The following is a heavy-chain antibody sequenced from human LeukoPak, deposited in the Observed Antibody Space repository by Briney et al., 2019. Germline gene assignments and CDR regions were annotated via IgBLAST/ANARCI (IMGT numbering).Heavy chain of an antibody. CDR3: ARRGWFRVNWFDP. D-gene: IGHD3-10*01. CDR2: MNPNSGNT. CDR1: GYTFTSYG. Sequence: ASVKVSCKASGYTFTSYGINWVRQATGQGLEWMGWMNPNSGNTGYAQKFQGRVTMTRSTSISTAYMELSSLRSEDTAVYYCARRGWFRVNWFDPWGQGTLVTVSS. J-gene: IGHJ5*02. V-gene: IGHV1-8*01.